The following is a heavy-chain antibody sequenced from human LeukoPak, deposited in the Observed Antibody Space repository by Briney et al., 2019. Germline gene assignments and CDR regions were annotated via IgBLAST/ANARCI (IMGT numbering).Heavy chain of an antibody. CDR1: GFTFNRHD. CDR2: IRYDGSSK. D-gene: IGHD2-2*03. Sequence: GGSLRLSCAASGFTFNRHDMHWVRQAPGKGLEWVAIIRYDGSSKYYADSVKGRFTISRDNSKNTLYLRMNSLRAEDTAVYYCATHGSAHYYMDVWGKGTTVTISS. CDR3: ATHGSAHYYMDV. J-gene: IGHJ6*03. V-gene: IGHV3-30*02.